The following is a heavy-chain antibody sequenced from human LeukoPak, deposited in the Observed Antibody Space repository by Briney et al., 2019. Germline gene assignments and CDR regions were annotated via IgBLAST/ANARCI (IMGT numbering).Heavy chain of an antibody. CDR1: GGSISSYY. J-gene: IGHJ6*02. V-gene: IGHV4-4*07. Sequence: PSETLSLTCTVSGGSISSYYWSWIRQPAGKGLEWIGRIYTSGSTNYNPSLKSRVTMSVDTSKNQFSLKLSSVTAADTAVYCCARDSYDFWSGTSYGMDVWGQGTTVTVSS. CDR2: IYTSGST. D-gene: IGHD3-3*01. CDR3: ARDSYDFWSGTSYGMDV.